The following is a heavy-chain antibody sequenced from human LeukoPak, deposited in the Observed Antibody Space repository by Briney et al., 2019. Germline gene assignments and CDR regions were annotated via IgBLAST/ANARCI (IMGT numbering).Heavy chain of an antibody. CDR3: ARDSNDYGDYHYYGMDV. D-gene: IGHD4-17*01. CDR1: GFTFSSYG. V-gene: IGHV3-33*01. J-gene: IGHJ6*02. CDR2: IWYDGSNK. Sequence: GGSLRLSCAASGFTFSSYGMHWVRQAPGKGLEWVAVIWYDGSNKYYADSVKGRFTISRDNSKNTLYLQMNRLSAEDTAVYYCARDSNDYGDYHYYGMDVWGQGTTVTVSS.